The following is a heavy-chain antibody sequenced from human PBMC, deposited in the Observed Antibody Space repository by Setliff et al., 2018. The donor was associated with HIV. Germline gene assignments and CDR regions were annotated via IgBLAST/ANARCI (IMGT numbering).Heavy chain of an antibody. V-gene: IGHV3-21*01. J-gene: IGHJ4*02. CDR3: ARDGKAAHEFDY. CDR2: ISSSSSYI. CDR1: GFIFSTYS. D-gene: IGHD1-1*01. Sequence: GSLRLSCAASGFIFSTYSMNWVRQVPGKGLEWVSAISSSSSYIYYADSLRGRFTISRDNAKNSLYLQMNSLSAEDTAVYYCARDGKAAHEFDYWGQGTLVTVSS.